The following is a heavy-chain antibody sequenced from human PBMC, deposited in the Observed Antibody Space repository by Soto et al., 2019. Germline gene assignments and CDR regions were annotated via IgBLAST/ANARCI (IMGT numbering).Heavy chain of an antibody. Sequence: QVQLQESGPGLVKPSQTLSLTCTVSGGSISTVNYWWSWIRQSPDMGLEWIGHIYNGGSTYNNPSLESRFPMSVDTSKNQLSLTLSSVSAADTAVYYWARGPSGDKVDPWGQGTLAPVSS. V-gene: IGHV4-30-4*01. CDR1: GGSISTVNYW. CDR3: ARGPSGDKVDP. D-gene: IGHD3-10*01. J-gene: IGHJ5*02. CDR2: IYNGGST.